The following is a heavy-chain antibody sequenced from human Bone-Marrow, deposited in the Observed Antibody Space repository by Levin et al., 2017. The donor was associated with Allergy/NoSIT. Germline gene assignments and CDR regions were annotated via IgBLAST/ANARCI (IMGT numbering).Heavy chain of an antibody. CDR2: INSDGTTT. CDR3: ARDYDFWSGHKYYFGMDV. Sequence: AASVKVSCAASGFTFSSYWMHWVRQAPGKGLVWISRINSDGTTTTYADSVRGRFTISRDNAKNTLYLQMNSLRAEDTAVYYCARDYDFWSGHKYYFGMDVWGQVTTVTVSS. J-gene: IGHJ6*02. CDR1: GFTFSSYW. D-gene: IGHD3-3*01. V-gene: IGHV3-74*01.